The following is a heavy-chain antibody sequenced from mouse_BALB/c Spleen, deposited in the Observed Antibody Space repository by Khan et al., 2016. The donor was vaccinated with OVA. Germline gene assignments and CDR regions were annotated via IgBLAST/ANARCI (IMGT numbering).Heavy chain of an antibody. V-gene: IGHV1-77*01. J-gene: IGHJ3*01. Sequence: QVQLKQSGGELARPGASVKLSCKASGYTFTDYNINWVKQRTGQGLEWIGAIYPGSGNTYYNEKFKGKATLTADKSSSTAYRQLSSLTSEDSAGECWAREWGAWFPYWGQGTLVTVSA. CDR1: GYTFTDYN. CDR3: AREWGAWFPY. CDR2: IYPGSGNT.